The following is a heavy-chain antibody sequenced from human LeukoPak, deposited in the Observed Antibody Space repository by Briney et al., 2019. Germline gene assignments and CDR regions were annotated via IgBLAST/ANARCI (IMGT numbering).Heavy chain of an antibody. CDR2: IYHSGST. Sequence: SGTLSLTCAVSGGSISSSNWWCWVRQPPGKGLEWIGEIYHSGSTNYNPSLKSRVTISVDKSKNQFSLKLSSVTAADTAVYYCARGGTAMVYYYYGMDVWGKGTTVTVSS. CDR3: ARGGTAMVYYYYGMDV. CDR1: GGSISSSNW. D-gene: IGHD5-18*01. V-gene: IGHV4-4*02. J-gene: IGHJ6*04.